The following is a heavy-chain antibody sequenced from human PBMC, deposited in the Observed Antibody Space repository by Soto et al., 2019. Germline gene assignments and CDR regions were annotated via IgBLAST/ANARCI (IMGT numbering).Heavy chain of an antibody. CDR2: IYYSGST. Sequence: PSETLSLTCTVSGGSISSYYWSWIRQPPGKGLEWIGYIYYSGSTNYNPSLKSRVTISVDTSKNQFSLKLSSVTAADTAVYYCARPAYDSSGYYDYWGQGTLVTVSS. CDR1: GGSISSYY. V-gene: IGHV4-59*01. J-gene: IGHJ4*02. CDR3: ARPAYDSSGYYDY. D-gene: IGHD3-22*01.